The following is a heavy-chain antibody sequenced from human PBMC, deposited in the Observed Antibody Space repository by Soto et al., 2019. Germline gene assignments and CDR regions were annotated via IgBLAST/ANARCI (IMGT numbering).Heavy chain of an antibody. CDR3: ARDSLEWLLSAIYYSYYGTDV. Sequence: GGSLRLSCAASGFSFSGYTMNWVRQAQGKGLEWISGINGGGGTTYYADSVKGRFTISRDDSKNILYLQMNSPRAEDTAIYYCARDSLEWLLSAIYYSYYGTDVWGQGTTVTVSS. V-gene: IGHV3-23*01. CDR1: GFSFSGYT. CDR2: INGGGGTT. J-gene: IGHJ6*02. D-gene: IGHD3-3*01.